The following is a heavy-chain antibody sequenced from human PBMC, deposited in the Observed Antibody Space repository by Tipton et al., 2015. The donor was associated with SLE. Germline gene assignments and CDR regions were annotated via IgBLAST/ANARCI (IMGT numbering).Heavy chain of an antibody. CDR1: GGSFSGYY. CDR2: INYSGGT. J-gene: IGHJ4*02. CDR3: ARDRGGWYNFDS. V-gene: IGHV4-34*01. Sequence: TLSLTCAVYGGSFSGYYWSWIRQPPGKGLEWIGEINYSGGTNYNPSLKSRVTMSIDTSKNQFSLKLSSVTAADTAVYYCARDRGGWYNFDSWGQGTLVTVSS. D-gene: IGHD6-19*01.